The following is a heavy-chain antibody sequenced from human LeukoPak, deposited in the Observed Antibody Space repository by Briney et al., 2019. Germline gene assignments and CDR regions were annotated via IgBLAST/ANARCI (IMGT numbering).Heavy chain of an antibody. CDR3: ARFGPPDAFDV. CDR1: GASFSGYF. D-gene: IGHD3-16*01. Sequence: PSETLSLTCTVSGASFSGYFWSWIRQAPGKGLEWIGEINHGGSTNYNPSLKSRVTISVDASENQFSLRLHSVTAADTAMYYYARFGPPDAFDVWGPGTVVIVAS. V-gene: IGHV4-34*01. J-gene: IGHJ3*01. CDR2: INHGGST.